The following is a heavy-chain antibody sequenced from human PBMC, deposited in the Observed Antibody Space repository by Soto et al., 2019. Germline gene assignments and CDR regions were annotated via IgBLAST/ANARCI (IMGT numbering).Heavy chain of an antibody. CDR1: GFTFSDYY. V-gene: IGHV3-11*01. CDR2: ISSGGSTI. CDR3: ARVRGEARLTYFDY. D-gene: IGHD3-10*01. J-gene: IGHJ4*02. Sequence: GGSLRLSCAASGFTFSDYYMSWIRQAPGKGLEWVSYISSGGSTIYYVDSVKGRFTISRDNAKNSLYLQMNSLRAEDTAVYYCARVRGEARLTYFDYWGQGTLVTVSS.